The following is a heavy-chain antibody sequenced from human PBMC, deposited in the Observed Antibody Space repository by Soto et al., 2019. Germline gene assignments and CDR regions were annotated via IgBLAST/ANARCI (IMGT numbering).Heavy chain of an antibody. J-gene: IGHJ4*02. Sequence: SETLSLTCAVSGGSFNANYWTWIRQPPGKGLDWIGEVYHSGNTNYNPSLKSRVTISIDTSKKQFSLKLSSVTAADTAVYYCASARWDYWGQGTLVTVSS. CDR3: ASARWDY. CDR2: VYHSGNT. CDR1: GGSFNANY. V-gene: IGHV4-34*01.